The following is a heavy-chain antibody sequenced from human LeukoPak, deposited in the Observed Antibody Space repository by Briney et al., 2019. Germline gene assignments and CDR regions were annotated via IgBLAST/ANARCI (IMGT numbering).Heavy chain of an antibody. CDR2: IGGSGGST. CDR3: AKDRGSGYYDSSGFDY. D-gene: IGHD3-22*01. V-gene: IGHV3-23*01. CDR1: GFTFSSYA. Sequence: GGSLRLSCAASGFTFSSYAMSWVRQAPGKGLEWVSAIGGSGGSTYYADSVKGRFIISRDNSKNTLYLRMNSLRAEDTAVYYCAKDRGSGYYDSSGFDYWGQGTLVTVSS. J-gene: IGHJ4*02.